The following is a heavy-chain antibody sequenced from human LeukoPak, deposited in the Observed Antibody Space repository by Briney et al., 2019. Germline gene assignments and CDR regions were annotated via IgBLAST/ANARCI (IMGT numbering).Heavy chain of an antibody. Sequence: GGSLRLSCAASGFTFSSYSMNWVRQAPGKGLEWVSSISSSSSYIYYADSVKGRFTISRDNAKNSLYLQMNSLRAEDTAVYYCAREGCSSTSCYRSAFDIWGQGTMVTVSS. V-gene: IGHV3-21*01. CDR1: GFTFSSYS. J-gene: IGHJ3*02. D-gene: IGHD2-2*01. CDR3: AREGCSSTSCYRSAFDI. CDR2: ISSSSSYI.